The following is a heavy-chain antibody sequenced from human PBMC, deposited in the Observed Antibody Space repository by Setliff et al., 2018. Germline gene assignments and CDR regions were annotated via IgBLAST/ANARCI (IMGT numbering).Heavy chain of an antibody. J-gene: IGHJ5*02. CDR1: GFMFYTFG. V-gene: IGHV1-18*01. CDR3: ARDSPEMVAPPAAHCFDP. D-gene: IGHD2-15*01. Sequence: ASVKVSCKTSGFMFYTFGFSWVRHVPEQGFEWMGCISGYNGNTNYAQKFQDRVTVTMDTSTSTVCMELRSLRSDDTAVYYCARDSPEMVAPPAAHCFDPWGQGTLVTVSS. CDR2: ISGYNGNT.